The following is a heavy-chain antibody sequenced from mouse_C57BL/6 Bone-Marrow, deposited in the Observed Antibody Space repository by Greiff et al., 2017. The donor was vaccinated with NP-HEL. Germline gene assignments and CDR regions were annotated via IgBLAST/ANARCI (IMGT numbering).Heavy chain of an antibody. V-gene: IGHV1-39*01. CDR1: GYSFTDYN. CDR2: INPNYGTT. CDR3: ARSAGSSFYWYFDV. J-gene: IGHJ1*03. D-gene: IGHD1-1*01. Sequence: LVESGPELVKPGASVKISCKASGYSFTDYNMNWVKQSNGKSLEWIGVINPNYGTTSYNQKFKGKATLTVDQSSSTAYMQLNSLTSEDSAVYYCARSAGSSFYWYFDVWGTGTTVTVSS.